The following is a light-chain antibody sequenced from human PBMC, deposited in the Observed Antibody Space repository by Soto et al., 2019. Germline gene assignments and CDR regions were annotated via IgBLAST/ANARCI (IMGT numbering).Light chain of an antibody. V-gene: IGKV3-20*01. J-gene: IGKJ2*01. CDR3: QQYCSSPPYT. Sequence: EIVLTQSPGTLSLSPGERATLSCRASQSVSSSYLAWYQQKPGQAPRLLIYGASIRATCIPDRFSGSGSGTDFTLTISRLEPEDFAVYYCQQYCSSPPYTFGQGTKLEIK. CDR2: GAS. CDR1: QSVSSSY.